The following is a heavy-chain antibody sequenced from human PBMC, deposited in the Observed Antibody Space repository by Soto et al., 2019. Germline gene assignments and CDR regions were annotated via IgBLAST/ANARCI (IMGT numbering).Heavy chain of an antibody. J-gene: IGHJ4*02. CDR1: GFTFSDFP. Sequence: EVQLVQSGAGLVQPGGSLRLSCAASGFTFSDFPMSWVRQVPGKGLDLISAIRKDGGSVYYVESVKGRFTISRDNSKNTSSLRMKNLRVEETAIYYCVRGRYTMSDFWSAFSIYLGQGAQVIVSS. D-gene: IGHD3-3*01. V-gene: IGHV3-23*04. CDR3: VRGRYTMSDFWSAFSIY. CDR2: IRKDGGSV.